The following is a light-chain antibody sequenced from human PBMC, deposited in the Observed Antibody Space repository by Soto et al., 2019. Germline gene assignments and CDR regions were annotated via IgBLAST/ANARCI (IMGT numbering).Light chain of an antibody. CDR2: SSD. Sequence: QSALTQPPSASGTPGQRVTISCSGSSSNIGRNTVKWYRQLPGTAPKLLIGSSDQRPSGVPDRFSGSQSGPSASLAISGLQSEDEANYICAAWDDSLNAWAFGGGTKLTVL. CDR1: SSNIGRNT. CDR3: AAWDDSLNAWA. J-gene: IGLJ3*02. V-gene: IGLV1-44*01.